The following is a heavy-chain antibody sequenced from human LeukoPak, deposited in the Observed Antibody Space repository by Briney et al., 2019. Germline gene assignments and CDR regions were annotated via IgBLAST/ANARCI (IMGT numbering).Heavy chain of an antibody. V-gene: IGHV3-23*01. CDR2: IIGSGDST. CDR3: AKEVATSGAGVFDV. D-gene: IGHD6-13*01. CDR1: GFTFSNYA. Sequence: GGSLRLSCAASGFTFSNYAMTWVRQAPGKGLEWVSAIIGSGDSTYDADSAKGRFTISRDNSKNTLYLQMNSLRAEDTAVYYCAKEVATSGAGVFDVWGQGTMVTVSS. J-gene: IGHJ3*01.